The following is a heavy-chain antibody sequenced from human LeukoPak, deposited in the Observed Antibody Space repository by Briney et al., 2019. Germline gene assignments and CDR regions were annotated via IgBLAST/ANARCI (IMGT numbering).Heavy chain of an antibody. V-gene: IGHV4-4*07. CDR1: GGSISSYY. D-gene: IGHD3-22*01. CDR2: IYTSGST. Sequence: SETLSLTCTVSGGSISSYYWSWIRQPAGKGLEWIGRIYTSGSTNYNPSLKSRVTMSVDTSKNQFSLKLSSVTAADTAVYYCAIELHVVSSGYKAFDIWGQGTMVTVSS. J-gene: IGHJ3*02. CDR3: AIELHVVSSGYKAFDI.